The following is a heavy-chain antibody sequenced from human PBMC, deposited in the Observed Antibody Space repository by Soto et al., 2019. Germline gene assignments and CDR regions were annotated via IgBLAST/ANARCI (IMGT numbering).Heavy chain of an antibody. CDR2: IVVGSGNT. V-gene: IGHV1-58*02. CDR3: AADYYYGSGDYYYYYMDV. Sequence: ASVKVSCKASGFTFTSSAMQWVRQARGQRLEWIGWIVVGSGNTNYAQKFQERVTITRDMSTSTAYMELSSLRSEDTAVYYCAADYYYGSGDYYYYYMDVWGKGTTVTVSS. J-gene: IGHJ6*03. CDR1: GFTFTSSA. D-gene: IGHD3-10*01.